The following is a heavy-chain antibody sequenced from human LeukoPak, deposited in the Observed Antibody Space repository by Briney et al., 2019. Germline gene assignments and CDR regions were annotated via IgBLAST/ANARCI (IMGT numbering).Heavy chain of an antibody. CDR2: ISYDGSNK. CDR1: GFTFTNAW. Sequence: GGSLRLSCVDSGFTFTNAWMSWVRQAPGKGLEWVAVISYDGSNKYYADSVKGRFTISRDNSKNTLYLQMNSLRAEDTAVYYCARDPYGGNGYFDYWGQGTLVTVSS. CDR3: ARDPYGGNGYFDY. D-gene: IGHD4-23*01. V-gene: IGHV3-30*03. J-gene: IGHJ4*02.